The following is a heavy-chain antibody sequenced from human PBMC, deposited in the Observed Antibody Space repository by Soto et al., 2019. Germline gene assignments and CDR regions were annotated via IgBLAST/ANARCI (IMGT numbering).Heavy chain of an antibody. CDR3: ARVMDAPTSLPTGLDC. CDR1: GGSVTSNNW. Sequence: QVQLQESGPGLVKPSGTLSLTCTVSGGSVTSNNWWSWVRQPPGKGLDWIGEIFQTGGVNYHPSLKSRATMSIDTSKNEFSLTLTSVTAADTAVYYCARVMDAPTSLPTGLDCWGQGVLVTVSS. J-gene: IGHJ4*02. D-gene: IGHD3-9*01. CDR2: IFQTGGV. V-gene: IGHV4-4*02.